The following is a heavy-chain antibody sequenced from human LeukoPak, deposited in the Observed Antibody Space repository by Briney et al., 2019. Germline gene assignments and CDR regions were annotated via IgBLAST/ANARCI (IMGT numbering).Heavy chain of an antibody. V-gene: IGHV4-4*07. CDR1: GGSISSYY. D-gene: IGHD3-22*01. CDR3: ARSRYYYDTSPLGY. Sequence: SETLSLTCTVSGGSISSYYWSWIRQPAGKGLEWIGRIYTSGSTNYNPSLKSRVTMSVDTSKNQFSLKLSSVTAADTAVYYCARSRYYYDTSPLGYWGQGTLVTVSS. J-gene: IGHJ4*02. CDR2: IYTSGST.